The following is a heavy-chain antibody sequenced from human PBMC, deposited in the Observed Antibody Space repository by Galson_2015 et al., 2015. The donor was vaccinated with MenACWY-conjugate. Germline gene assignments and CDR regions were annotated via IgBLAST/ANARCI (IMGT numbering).Heavy chain of an antibody. J-gene: IGHJ4*02. CDR3: ARGPFVVVAD. Sequence: SLRLSCAASGFAFSNYWMSWVRQAPGKGLEWVGNINQDGSETYYVDSVKGRFTISRDNAKNSVYLQLNSLKVEDTAVFYCARGPFVVVADWGQGTLVTVSS. V-gene: IGHV3-7*01. CDR1: GFAFSNYW. CDR2: INQDGSET. D-gene: IGHD2-15*01.